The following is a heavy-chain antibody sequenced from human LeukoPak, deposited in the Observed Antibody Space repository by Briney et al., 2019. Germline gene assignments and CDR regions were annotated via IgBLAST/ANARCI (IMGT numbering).Heavy chain of an antibody. J-gene: IGHJ4*02. CDR3: ASLVARYGSGSQSDY. CDR1: GGSFSGYY. CDR2: INHSGST. V-gene: IGHV4-34*01. D-gene: IGHD3-10*01. Sequence: KSSETLSLTCAVYGGSFSGYYWSWVRQPPGKGLEWVGEINHSGSTNYNPSLKSRVTISVDTSKDQFSLKLSSCTPADTAVYYLASLVARYGSGSQSDYWGQGTLVTVSS.